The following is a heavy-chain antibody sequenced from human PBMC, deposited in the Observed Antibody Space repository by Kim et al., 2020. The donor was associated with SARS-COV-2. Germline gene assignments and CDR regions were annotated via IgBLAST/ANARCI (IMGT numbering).Heavy chain of an antibody. D-gene: IGHD5-18*01. J-gene: IGHJ4*02. Sequence: GGSLRLSCAASGFPFNIFAMHWVRQAPGKGLEWVSFISRDTSATYYADSVKARFIVSRDDSTNMLFLQLNNLRAEDSAVYYCAKDAYRFDCWVRGTLVT. CDR3: AKDAYRFDC. CDR2: ISRDTSAT. V-gene: IGHV3-30*18. CDR1: GFPFNIFA.